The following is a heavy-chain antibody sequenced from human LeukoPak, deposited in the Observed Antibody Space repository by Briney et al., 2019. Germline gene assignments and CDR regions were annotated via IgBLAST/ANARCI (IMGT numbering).Heavy chain of an antibody. CDR1: GYSFTGYF. J-gene: IGHJ4*02. CDR3: ARTAMVQSGNY. V-gene: IGHV1-2*02. Sequence: ASVKVSCKASGYSFTGYFVHWVRQAPGQGLAWMGWINPNSGGTNYAQKFQGRVTMTRDTSISTAYMELSRLRSDDTAVYYCARTAMVQSGNYWGQGTLVTVSS. CDR2: INPNSGGT. D-gene: IGHD5-18*01.